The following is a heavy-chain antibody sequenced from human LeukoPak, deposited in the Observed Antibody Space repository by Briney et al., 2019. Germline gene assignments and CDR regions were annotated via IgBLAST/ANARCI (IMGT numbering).Heavy chain of an antibody. CDR2: IRSKIYGGTA. J-gene: IGHJ4*02. V-gene: IGHV3-49*04. Sequence: GGSLRLSCTASGFTFGDYAMTWVRQAPGKGLEWVGFIRSKIYGGTAEYAASVQGRFTISRDDSKGIAYLQMNSLKTEDTAVYYCTRDQTPFYWGQGTLVTVSS. CDR1: GFTFGDYA. CDR3: TRDQTPFY.